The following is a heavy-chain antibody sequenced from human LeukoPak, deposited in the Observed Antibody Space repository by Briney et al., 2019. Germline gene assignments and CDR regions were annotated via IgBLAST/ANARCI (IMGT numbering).Heavy chain of an antibody. D-gene: IGHD2-15*01. CDR1: GFPFSSYN. V-gene: IGHV3-21*01. CDR2: ISSGSYI. J-gene: IGHJ4*02. CDR3: ARGYCCGGSCYSGSYY. Sequence: KTGGSLRLSCAASGFPFSSYNLNWVRQAPGKGLEWVSSISSGSYIYYADSVKGRFTISRDNAKNSVYLQMNSLRAEDTAVYYCARGYCCGGSCYSGSYYWGQGTLVTVSS.